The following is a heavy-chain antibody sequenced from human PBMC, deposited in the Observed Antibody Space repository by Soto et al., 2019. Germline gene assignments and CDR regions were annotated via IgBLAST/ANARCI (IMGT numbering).Heavy chain of an antibody. V-gene: IGHV3-23*01. Sequence: EVQLLESGGGLVQPGGSLRLSCAASGFTFSSYAMSWVRQAPGKGLEWVSAISGSGGSTYYADSVKGRFTISRYNSKNTLYVQITSLRAEDTAVYYGAKSESPALDYYYGMDVWRQGTTVTVSS. D-gene: IGHD2-2*01. CDR2: ISGSGGST. CDR3: AKSESPALDYYYGMDV. J-gene: IGHJ6*02. CDR1: GFTFSSYA.